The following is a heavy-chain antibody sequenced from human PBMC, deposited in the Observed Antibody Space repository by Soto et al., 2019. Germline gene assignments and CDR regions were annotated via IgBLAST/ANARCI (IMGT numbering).Heavy chain of an antibody. CDR2: IYTSGST. V-gene: IGHV4-4*07. Sequence: SETLSLTCTVSGGSISSYYWSWIRQPAGKGLEWIGRIYTSGSTNYNPSLKSRVTMSVDTSKNQFSLKLSSVTAADTAVYYCARLYPTLEDILTGYSFYGMDVWGQGTTVTVSS. J-gene: IGHJ6*02. CDR1: GGSISSYY. D-gene: IGHD3-9*01. CDR3: ARLYPTLEDILTGYSFYGMDV.